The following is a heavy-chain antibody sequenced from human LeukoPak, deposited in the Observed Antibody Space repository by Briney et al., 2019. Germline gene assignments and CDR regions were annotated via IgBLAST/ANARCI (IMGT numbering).Heavy chain of an antibody. V-gene: IGHV3-66*01. J-gene: IGHJ5*02. CDR3: ARGYCSGGSCYADNWFDP. Sequence: PGGSLRLSCAASGFTVSSNYMSWVRQAPGKGLEWSQVINSGGSTYYADSVKGRFTISRDNSKNTLYLQMNSLRAEDTAVYYCARGYCSGGSCYADNWFDPWGQGTLVTVSS. CDR1: GFTVSSNY. CDR2: INSGGST. D-gene: IGHD2-15*01.